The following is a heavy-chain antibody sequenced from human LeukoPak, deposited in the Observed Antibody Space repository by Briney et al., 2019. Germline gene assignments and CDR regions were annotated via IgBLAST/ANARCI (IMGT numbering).Heavy chain of an antibody. CDR1: GGSISSGGYY. CDR2: IYYSEST. CDR3: ARSYCGGDCYHYYGMDV. V-gene: IGHV4-31*03. D-gene: IGHD2-21*02. J-gene: IGHJ6*04. Sequence: SQTLSLTCTVSGGSISSGGYYWSWIRQHPGKGLEWIGYIYYSESTYYNPSLKSRFTISVDTSKNQFSLKLSSVTAADTAVYYCARSYCGGDCYHYYGMDVWGKGTTVTVSS.